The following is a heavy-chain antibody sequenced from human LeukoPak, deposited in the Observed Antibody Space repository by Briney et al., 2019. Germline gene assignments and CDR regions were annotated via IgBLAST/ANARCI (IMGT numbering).Heavy chain of an antibody. CDR1: GGYISSSGYY. J-gene: IGHJ5*02. CDR3: SKVLRRTGNWFDP. V-gene: IGHV4-31*03. CDR2: IYYSGST. Sequence: TSETLSLTCSLSGGYISSSGYYWSWIRQYPGKGLEWIGSIYYSGSTYYNPSLKSRLSISVDTSNNQFSLNLSSVTAADTAVYYCSKVLRRTGNWFDPWGQGTLVTVSS. D-gene: IGHD3-10*01.